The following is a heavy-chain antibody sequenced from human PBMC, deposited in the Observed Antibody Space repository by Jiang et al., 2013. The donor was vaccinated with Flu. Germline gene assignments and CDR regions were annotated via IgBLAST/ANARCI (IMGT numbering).Heavy chain of an antibody. Sequence: GAEVKKPGSSVKVSCKASGGTFSSYTISWVRQAPGQGLEWMGRIIPILGIANYAQKFQGRVTITADKSTSTAYMELSSLRSEDTAVYYCARARSDYYDSSGYVWGQGTLVTVSS. J-gene: IGHJ4*02. V-gene: IGHV1-69*02. D-gene: IGHD3-22*01. CDR2: IIPILGIA. CDR3: ARARSDYYDSSGYV. CDR1: GGTFSSYT.